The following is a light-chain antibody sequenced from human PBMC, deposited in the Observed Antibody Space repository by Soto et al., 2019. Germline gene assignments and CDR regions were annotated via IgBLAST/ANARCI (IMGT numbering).Light chain of an antibody. V-gene: IGKV1-8*01. CDR3: QQYDNLPT. CDR1: QGISSY. CDR2: AAS. J-gene: IGKJ2*01. Sequence: AIRMTQSPSSLSASTGDRVTITCRASQGISSYLAWYQQKPGKAPKLLIYAASTLQSGVPSRFSGSGSGTDFTFTISSLQPEDIATYYCQQYDNLPTFGQGTKLEIK.